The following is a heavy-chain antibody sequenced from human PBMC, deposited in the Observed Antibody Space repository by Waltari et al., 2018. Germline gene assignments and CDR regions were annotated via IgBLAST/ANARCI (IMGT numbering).Heavy chain of an antibody. CDR2: ISSSSSYI. CDR1: GFPFRPYT. J-gene: IGHJ3*02. D-gene: IGHD1-26*01. Sequence: EVQLVESGGGLVKPGGSLRRSCASSGFPFRPYTKTWSRQAPGKGLEWVSSISSSSSYIYYADSVKGRFTISRDNAKNSLYLQMNSLRAEDTAVYYCARDSRGGWELLNAFDIWGQGTMVTVSS. CDR3: ARDSRGGWELLNAFDI. V-gene: IGHV3-21*01.